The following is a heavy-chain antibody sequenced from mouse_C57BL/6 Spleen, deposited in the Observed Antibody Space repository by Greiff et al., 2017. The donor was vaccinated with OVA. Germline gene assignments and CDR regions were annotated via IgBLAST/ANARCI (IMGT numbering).Heavy chain of an antibody. CDR2: IYPENGDT. CDR3: TTGGYRNPFMDY. J-gene: IGHJ4*01. V-gene: IGHV14-4*01. D-gene: IGHD2-5*01. CDR1: GFTFKDDY. Sequence: EVQLQQSGAELVRPGASVKMSCTASGFTFKDDYMHWVKQRPEQGLEWIGWIYPENGDTEYASKFQGKATITADTSSNTAYLQLSSLTSEDTAVYYCTTGGYRNPFMDYWGQGTSVTVSS.